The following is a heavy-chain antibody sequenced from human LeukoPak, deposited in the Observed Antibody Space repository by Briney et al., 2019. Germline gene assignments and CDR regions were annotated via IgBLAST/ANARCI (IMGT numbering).Heavy chain of an antibody. CDR3: ARPRTTVPEAFDI. CDR2: IYPGDSDT. V-gene: IGHV5-51*01. D-gene: IGHD4-17*01. CDR1: GYSFTSYW. J-gene: IGHJ3*02. Sequence: GESLEISCKGSGYSFTSYWIGWVRQMPGKGLEWMGIIYPGDSDTRYSPSFQGQVTISADKSISTAYLQWSSLKASDTAMYYCARPRTTVPEAFDIWGQGTMVTVSS.